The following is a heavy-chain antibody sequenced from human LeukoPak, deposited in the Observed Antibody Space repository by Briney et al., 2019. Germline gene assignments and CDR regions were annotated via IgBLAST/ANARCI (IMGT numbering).Heavy chain of an antibody. D-gene: IGHD5-18*01. Sequence: GGSLRLSCAASGFTFSSYSMNWVRQAPGKGLEWVSYISSSSSTIYYADSVKGRFTISRDNAKNSLYLQMNSLRAEDTAVYYCARFTDTAMVTSYYGMDVWGQGTTVTVSS. CDR3: ARFTDTAMVTSYYGMDV. CDR2: ISSSSSTI. J-gene: IGHJ6*02. V-gene: IGHV3-48*04. CDR1: GFTFSSYS.